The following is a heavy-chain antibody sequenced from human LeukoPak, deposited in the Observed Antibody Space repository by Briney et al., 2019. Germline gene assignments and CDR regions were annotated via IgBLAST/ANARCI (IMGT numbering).Heavy chain of an antibody. D-gene: IGHD3-22*01. Sequence: SVKVSCKASGGTFSSYAISWVRQAPGQGLEWMGRIIPILGIANYAQKFQGRVTITADKSTSTAYMELSSLRSEDTAVYYCASTSYYYDSSGYLAFDYWGQGTLVTVSS. CDR2: IIPILGIA. CDR1: GGTFSSYA. V-gene: IGHV1-69*04. CDR3: ASTSYYYDSSGYLAFDY. J-gene: IGHJ4*02.